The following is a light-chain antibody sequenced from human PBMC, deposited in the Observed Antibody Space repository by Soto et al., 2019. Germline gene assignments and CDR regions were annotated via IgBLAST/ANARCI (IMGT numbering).Light chain of an antibody. CDR3: QSWDSSLSASV. V-gene: IGLV1-40*01. CDR2: GVS. Sequence: QSVLTQPPLVSGAPGQRVTISCTGGSSNIGPDYDVHWYQQLPGTAPKLLIYGVSNRPSGVPDRFSGSRSGTSASLAITGLQAEDEADYYCQSWDSSLSASVFGSGTKVTVL. CDR1: SSNIGPDYD. J-gene: IGLJ1*01.